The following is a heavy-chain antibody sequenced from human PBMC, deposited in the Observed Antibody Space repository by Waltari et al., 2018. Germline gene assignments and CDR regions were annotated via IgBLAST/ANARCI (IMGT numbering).Heavy chain of an antibody. CDR3: ASLSAGGIAGP. D-gene: IGHD6-13*01. V-gene: IGHV4-39*01. Sequence: QLQLQESGPGLVKPSETLSLTCTVSGGSISSSSYYWGWIRQPPGKGLEWIGSIYYSGSTYYNPALKSRVTISVDTSKNQFSLKLSSVTAADTAVYYCASLSAGGIAGPWGQGTLVTVSS. CDR2: IYYSGST. CDR1: GGSISSSSYY. J-gene: IGHJ5*02.